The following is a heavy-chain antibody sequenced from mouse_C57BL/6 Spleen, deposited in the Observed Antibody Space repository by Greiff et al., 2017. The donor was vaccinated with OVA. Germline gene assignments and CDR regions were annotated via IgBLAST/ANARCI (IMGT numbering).Heavy chain of an antibody. CDR1: GFTFSDYG. J-gene: IGHJ2*01. D-gene: IGHD4-1*01. CDR2: ISSGSSTI. CDR3: VQVQRTWDAFDY. Sequence: EVKLVESGGGLVKPGGSLKLSCAASGFTFSDYGMHWVRQAPEKGLEWVAYISSGSSTIYYADTVKGRFTISRDNAKNTLFLQMTSLRSEATAMYYCVQVQRTWDAFDYWGQGTTLTVSS. V-gene: IGHV5-17*01.